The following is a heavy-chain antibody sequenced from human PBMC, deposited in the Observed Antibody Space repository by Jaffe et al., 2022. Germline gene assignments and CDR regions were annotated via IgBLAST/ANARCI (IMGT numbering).Heavy chain of an antibody. CDR3: ARLTLESLSSGLGTRFDP. J-gene: IGHJ5*02. Sequence: QLQLQESGPGLVKPSESLSLTCTVSGGPISSYNYYWAWIRQPPGQGLEWIGHIFFGGSTNYNPSLRSRVTISVDTSNNQFSLSLASVSAADTAIYYCARLTLESLSSGLGTRFDPWGQGTLVTVSS. V-gene: IGHV4-39*01. CDR2: IFFGGST. D-gene: IGHD1-1*01. CDR1: GGPISSYNYY.